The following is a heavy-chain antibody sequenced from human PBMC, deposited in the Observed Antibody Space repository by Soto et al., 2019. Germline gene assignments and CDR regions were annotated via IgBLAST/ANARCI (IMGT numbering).Heavy chain of an antibody. V-gene: IGHV1-69*13. Sequence: ASVKVSCKASGGTFSSYAISWVRQAPGQGLEWMGGIIPIFGTANYAQKFQGRVTITADESTSTAYMELSSLRSEDTAVYYCASRRYGANRYYFDYWGQGTLVTVSS. CDR2: IIPIFGTA. J-gene: IGHJ4*02. CDR3: ASRRYGANRYYFDY. D-gene: IGHD4-17*01. CDR1: GGTFSSYA.